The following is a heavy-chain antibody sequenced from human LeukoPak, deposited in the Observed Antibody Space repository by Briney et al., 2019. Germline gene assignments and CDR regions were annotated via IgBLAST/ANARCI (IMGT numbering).Heavy chain of an antibody. CDR2: ISSSSYI. D-gene: IGHD4-17*01. V-gene: IGHV3-21*01. CDR3: ASCFYGDPRGVTPWRY. Sequence: GGSLRLSCAASGFTFSSYSMNWVRQAPGKGLEWVSSISSSSYIHYADSVKGRFTISRDNAKNSLYLQMNSLRAEDTAVYYCASCFYGDPRGVTPWRYWGQGTLVTVSS. CDR1: GFTFSSYS. J-gene: IGHJ4*02.